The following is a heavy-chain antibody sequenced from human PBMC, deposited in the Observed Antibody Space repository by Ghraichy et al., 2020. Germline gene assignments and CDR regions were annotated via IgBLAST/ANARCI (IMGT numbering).Heavy chain of an antibody. J-gene: IGHJ4*02. D-gene: IGHD2-15*01. CDR3: ARGRYCGGGGCYPRPSSFDS. V-gene: IGHV4-34*01. Sequence: SQTLSLTCAVDGALGGYYWSWIRQSPGKGLEWIGEIYPGGSANYNPSLRSRVTISVDASRNQFSLRLTSVTAADTTIYYCARGRYCGGGGCYPRPSSFDSWGQGTLVTVSS. CDR2: IYPGGSA. CDR1: GALGGYY.